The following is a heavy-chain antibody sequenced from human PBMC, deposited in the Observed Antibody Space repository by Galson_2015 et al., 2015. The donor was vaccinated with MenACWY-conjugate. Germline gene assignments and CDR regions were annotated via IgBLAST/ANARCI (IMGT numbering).Heavy chain of an antibody. CDR3: AKRIAPSGAPYYFDS. Sequence: SLSLSCAASGFTFHNSAMRWFRHSPGRGLEWVSAINGDDDQPFYAEAVPGRFTVASDSARNTVSLQMKSLRPEDTAIYYCAKRIAPSGAPYYFDSWGQGTLVTVSS. CDR1: GFTFHNSA. J-gene: IGHJ4*02. CDR2: INGDDDQP. V-gene: IGHV3-23*01. D-gene: IGHD6-13*01.